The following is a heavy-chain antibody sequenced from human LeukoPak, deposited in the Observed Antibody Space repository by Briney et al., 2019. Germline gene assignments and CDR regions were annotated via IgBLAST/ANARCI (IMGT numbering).Heavy chain of an antibody. D-gene: IGHD5-24*01. CDR2: IRYDGSNK. V-gene: IGHV3-30*02. CDR3: ARVRLEMSDY. J-gene: IGHJ4*02. CDR1: GFTFSSYG. Sequence: PGGSLRLSCAASGFTFSSYGMHWVRQAPGKGLEWVAFIRYDGSNKYYADSVKGRFTISRDNSKNTLYLQMNSLRAEGTAVYYCARVRLEMSDYWGQGTLVTVSS.